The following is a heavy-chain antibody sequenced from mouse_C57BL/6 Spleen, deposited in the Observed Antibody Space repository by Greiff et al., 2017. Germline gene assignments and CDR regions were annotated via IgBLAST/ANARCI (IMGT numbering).Heavy chain of an antibody. CDR2: IYPSDSET. V-gene: IGHV1-61*01. J-gene: IGHJ2*01. CDR1: GYTFTSYW. Sequence: VQLQQPGAELVRPGSSVKLSCKASGYTFTSYWMDWVKQRPGQGLEWIGNIYPSDSETHYNQKFKDKATLTVDKSSSTAYMQLSSLTSEYSAVYYCARELYINYLDYWGQGTTLTVSS. D-gene: IGHD1-3*01. CDR3: ARELYINYLDY.